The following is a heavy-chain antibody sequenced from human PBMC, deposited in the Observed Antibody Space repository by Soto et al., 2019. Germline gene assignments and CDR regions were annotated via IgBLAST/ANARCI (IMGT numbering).Heavy chain of an antibody. D-gene: IGHD6-13*01. Sequence: ASVNVSCKSSGYTFTSYCISWVRQAPGQGLEWMGWISAYNGNTNYAQKLQGRVTMTTDTSTSTAYMELRRLRSDDTAVYYCARGGQTDISSWYYFYVKHTWGQGTTVTVSS. CDR2: ISAYNGNT. J-gene: IGHJ6*02. CDR1: GYTFTSYC. CDR3: ARGGQTDISSWYYFYVKHT. V-gene: IGHV1-18*04.